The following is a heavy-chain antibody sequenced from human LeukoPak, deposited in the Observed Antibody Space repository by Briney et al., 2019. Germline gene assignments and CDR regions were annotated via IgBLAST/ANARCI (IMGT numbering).Heavy chain of an antibody. CDR2: ISAYNGNI. D-gene: IGHD3-10*01. CDR1: GYTFSSYG. V-gene: IGHV1-18*01. J-gene: IGHJ4*02. CDR3: AREHGSGSYYNPVGFDY. Sequence: ASVKVSCKASGYTFSSYGISWVRQAPGQGLEGMGLISAYNGNINYIQKFQGRVTMTTDTSTSTAYMELRSLRSDDTAVYYCAREHGSGSYYNPVGFDYWGQGTLVTVSS.